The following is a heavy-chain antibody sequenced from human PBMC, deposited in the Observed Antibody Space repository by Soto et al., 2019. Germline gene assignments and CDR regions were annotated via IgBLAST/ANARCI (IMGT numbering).Heavy chain of an antibody. Sequence: QVQLVQSGAEVKKPGASVKVSCKASGYPFGGYAIGWVRQAPGQGLEWMGWVSAHTFDSGYAQRFQGRVTLTTETSTSTAYMELRGLRSDDTAVYYCARPSTSYGDYGWSLAYLSQRTLVTVSS. V-gene: IGHV1-18*01. CDR2: VSAHTFDS. CDR3: ARPSTSYGDYGWSLAY. D-gene: IGHD4-17*01. CDR1: GYPFGGYA. J-gene: IGHJ4*02.